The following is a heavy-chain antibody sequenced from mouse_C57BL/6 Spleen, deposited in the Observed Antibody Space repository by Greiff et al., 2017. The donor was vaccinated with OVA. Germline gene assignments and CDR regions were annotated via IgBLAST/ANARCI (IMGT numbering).Heavy chain of an antibody. V-gene: IGHV5-4*01. J-gene: IGHJ1*03. Sequence: EVKLVESGGGLVKPGGSLKLSCAASGFTFSSYAMSWVRQTPEKRLEWVATISDGGSYTYYPDNVKGRFTISRDNAKNNLYLQMSHLKSEDTAMYYCARENYYGSSLSYWYFDVWGTGTTVTVSS. CDR3: ARENYYGSSLSYWYFDV. CDR1: GFTFSSYA. D-gene: IGHD1-1*01. CDR2: ISDGGSYT.